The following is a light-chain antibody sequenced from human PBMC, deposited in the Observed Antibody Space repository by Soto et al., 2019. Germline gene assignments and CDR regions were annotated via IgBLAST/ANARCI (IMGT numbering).Light chain of an antibody. CDR1: QTISSW. CDR2: KAS. V-gene: IGKV1-5*03. Sequence: INMTQSPSTLSGSVGERVTITCRASQTISSWLAWYQQKPGKAPKLLIYKASTLKSGAPSRFSGSGSGTEFTLTISILQPDDFATYYCQHYNSYSEAFGQGTKVDIK. J-gene: IGKJ1*01. CDR3: QHYNSYSEA.